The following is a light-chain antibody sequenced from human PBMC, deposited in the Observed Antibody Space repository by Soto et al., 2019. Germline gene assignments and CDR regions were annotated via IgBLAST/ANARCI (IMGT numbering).Light chain of an antibody. V-gene: IGLV2-11*01. Sequence: QSVLTQPRSVSGSPGQSVTISCTGTASDVGAYNYVSWYQQHPVKAPKLIISDVNKRPSGVPDRFSGSKSGSTASLTISGLQAEDEADYYCCSYAGSYSIFGGGTKVTVL. CDR2: DVN. CDR1: ASDVGAYNY. CDR3: CSYAGSYSI. J-gene: IGLJ2*01.